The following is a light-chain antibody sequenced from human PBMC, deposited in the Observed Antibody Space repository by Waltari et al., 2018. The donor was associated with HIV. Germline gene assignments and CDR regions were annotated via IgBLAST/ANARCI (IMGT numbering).Light chain of an antibody. J-gene: IGLJ3*02. CDR1: NIGSQA. Sequence: SFVLTQPPSVSVAPGQTARVTCEGNNIGSQAVHWYQQKPGQAPALVVYDDTDRPSGVPERFSGSNSGNTATLTISRVEAGDEADYYCQIWDDSSGHQVFGGGTKLTVL. CDR3: QIWDDSSGHQV. CDR2: DDT. V-gene: IGLV3-21*02.